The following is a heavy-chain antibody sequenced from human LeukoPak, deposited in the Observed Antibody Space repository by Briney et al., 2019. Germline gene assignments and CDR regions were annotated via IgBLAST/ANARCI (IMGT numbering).Heavy chain of an antibody. CDR1: GGSFSGYY. CDR2: INHSGST. V-gene: IGHV4-34*01. D-gene: IGHD2-2*01. Sequence: SETLSLTCAVYGGSFSGYYWSWIRQPPGKGLEWIGEINHSGSTKYNPSLKSRVTISVDTSKNQFSLKLSSVTAADTAVYYCARSRGYCSSTSCPTDAFGIWGQGTMVTVSS. J-gene: IGHJ3*02. CDR3: ARSRGYCSSTSCPTDAFGI.